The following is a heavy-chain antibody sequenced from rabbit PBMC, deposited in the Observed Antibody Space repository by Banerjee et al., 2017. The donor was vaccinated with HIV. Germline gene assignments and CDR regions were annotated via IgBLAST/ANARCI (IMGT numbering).Heavy chain of an antibody. Sequence: QEQLVESGGGLVQPEGSLTLTCKASGFDFSSNAMCWVRQAPGKGLEWIACIDTGSSGSTYYASWAKGRFTISKTSSTTVTLQMTSLTAADTATYFCARWYAVSDGYWYGMDLWGPGTLVTVS. J-gene: IGHJ6*01. CDR2: IDTGSSGST. CDR1: GFDFSSNA. V-gene: IGHV1S45*01. CDR3: ARWYAVSDGYWYGMDL. D-gene: IGHD6-1*01.